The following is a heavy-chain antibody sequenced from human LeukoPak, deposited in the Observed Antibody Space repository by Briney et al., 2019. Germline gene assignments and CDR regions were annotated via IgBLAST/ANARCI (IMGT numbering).Heavy chain of an antibody. V-gene: IGHV1-69*01. CDR3: ARGGSSYYDFWSGYPKPSNWFDP. CDR2: IIPIFGTA. D-gene: IGHD3-3*01. CDR1: GGTFSSYA. J-gene: IGHJ5*02. Sequence: SVKVSCKASGGTFSSYAISWVRQAPGQGLEWMGGIIPIFGTANYAQKFQGRVTITADESTSTAYMELSSLRSEDTAVYYCARGGSSYYDFWSGYPKPSNWFDPWGQGTLVTVSS.